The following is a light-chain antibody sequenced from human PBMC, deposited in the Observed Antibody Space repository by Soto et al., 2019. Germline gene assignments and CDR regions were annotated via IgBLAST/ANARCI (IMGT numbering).Light chain of an antibody. Sequence: EIVMTQSPATLSVSPGDRAPLSCRASQSVSSNLAWYQQKPGQAPRLLIYDGYTRATGVPARFSGSGSGTAFTLTISSLQSEDFAVYYCQHYISWPEFGQGTKVDIK. CDR3: QHYISWPE. CDR2: DGY. CDR1: QSVSSN. V-gene: IGKV3-15*01. J-gene: IGKJ1*01.